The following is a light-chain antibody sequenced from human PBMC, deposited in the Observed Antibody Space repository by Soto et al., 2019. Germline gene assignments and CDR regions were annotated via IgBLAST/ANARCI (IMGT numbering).Light chain of an antibody. Sequence: DIQMTQSPSSLSTSVGDRVTITCRASQGISNYLAWYQQKPGKVPKLLIYTASTLQSGVPSRFSGGGSGTDFTLTISRLEPEDFAVYYCQQCGSSPWTFGQGTKVDIK. CDR3: QQCGSSPWT. CDR1: QGISNY. J-gene: IGKJ1*01. CDR2: TAS. V-gene: IGKV1-27*01.